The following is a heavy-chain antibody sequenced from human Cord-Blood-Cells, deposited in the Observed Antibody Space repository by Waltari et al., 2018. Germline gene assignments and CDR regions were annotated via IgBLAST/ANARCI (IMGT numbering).Heavy chain of an antibody. D-gene: IGHD7-27*01. Sequence: QVQLVQSGAEVKKPGASVKVSCKASGYTFTGYYMHWVRQAPGQGLEWMGWINPNRGGTNYAQKFQGRVTMTRDTSISTAYMELSRLRSDDTAVYYCAVSNWGEDGYFDLWGRGTLVTVSS. CDR2: INPNRGGT. V-gene: IGHV1-2*02. CDR3: AVSNWGEDGYFDL. J-gene: IGHJ2*01. CDR1: GYTFTGYY.